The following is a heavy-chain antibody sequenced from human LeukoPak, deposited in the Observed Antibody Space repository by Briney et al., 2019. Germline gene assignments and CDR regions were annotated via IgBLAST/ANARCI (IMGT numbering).Heavy chain of an antibody. CDR2: IYYSGST. CDR1: GGSISSSSYY. J-gene: IGHJ3*02. V-gene: IGHV4-39*01. D-gene: IGHD3-22*01. Sequence: SETLSLTCTVSGGSISSSSYYWGWIRRPPGKGLEWIGSIYYSGSTYYNPSLKSRVTISVDTSKNQFSLKLSSVTAADTAVYYCARHPPNYDSSGYYGAFDIWGQGTMVTVSS. CDR3: ARHPPNYDSSGYYGAFDI.